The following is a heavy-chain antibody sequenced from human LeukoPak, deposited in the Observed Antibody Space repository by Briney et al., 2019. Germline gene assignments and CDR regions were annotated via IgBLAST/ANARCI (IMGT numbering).Heavy chain of an antibody. CDR2: ISSSGSTI. CDR1: GFTFSDYY. Sequence: GGSLRLSCAASGFTFSDYYMSWIRQAPGKGLEWVSYISSSGSTIYYADSVKGRFTISRDYAKNSLYLQMNSLRSDDTAVYYCARDLSADDFVVVGGAFDIWGQGTMVTVSS. D-gene: IGHD2-15*01. CDR3: ARDLSADDFVVVGGAFDI. V-gene: IGHV3-11*01. J-gene: IGHJ3*02.